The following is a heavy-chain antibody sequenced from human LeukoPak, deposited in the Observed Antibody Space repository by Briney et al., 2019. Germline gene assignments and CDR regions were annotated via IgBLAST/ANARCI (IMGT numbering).Heavy chain of an antibody. J-gene: IGHJ4*02. D-gene: IGHD1-26*01. Sequence: SETLSLTCTVSGGSVSGDGYYWSWIRQSPGKGLEWIGSITYSGSTYYNPSLESRVTISVDTSKNQFSLRLISVTAVDTAVYYCARQGVGATDCWGQGTLVTVSS. CDR2: ITYSGST. CDR3: ARQGVGATDC. V-gene: IGHV4-39*01. CDR1: GGSVSGDGYY.